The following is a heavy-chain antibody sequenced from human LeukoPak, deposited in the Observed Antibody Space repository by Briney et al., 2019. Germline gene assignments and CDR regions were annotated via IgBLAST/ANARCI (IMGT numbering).Heavy chain of an antibody. V-gene: IGHV1-69*05. CDR3: ARDTRADCSGGSCYPLYYYYYMDV. D-gene: IGHD2-15*01. Sequence: ASVKVSCKASGCTFSSYAIIWVRQAPGQGLEWMGRIIPICGTANYPQKFQGRVTITTNKSTSTAYMVLSSLSSEDTAVYSCARDTRADCSGGSCYPLYYYYYMDVWGKGTTVTVSS. CDR2: IIPICGTA. J-gene: IGHJ6*03. CDR1: GCTFSSYA.